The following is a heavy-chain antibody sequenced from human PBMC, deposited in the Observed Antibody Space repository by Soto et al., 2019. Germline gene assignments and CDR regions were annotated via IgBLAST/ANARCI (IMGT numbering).Heavy chain of an antibody. CDR2: IDWDDDK. CDR3: ARMLTYYYGMDV. V-gene: IGHV2-70*01. Sequence: SGPTLVNPTQTPTLTCTFSKFSLSTSGMCVSWIRQPPGKALEWLALIDWDDDKYYSTSLKTRLTISKDTSKNQVVLTMTNMDPVDTATYYCARMLTYYYGMDVWGQGTTVTVSS. J-gene: IGHJ6*02. D-gene: IGHD3-10*01. CDR1: KFSLSTSGMC.